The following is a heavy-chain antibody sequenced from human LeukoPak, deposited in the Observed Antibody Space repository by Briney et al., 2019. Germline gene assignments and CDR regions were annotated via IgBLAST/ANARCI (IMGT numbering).Heavy chain of an antibody. V-gene: IGHV3-33*06. CDR2: IWYDGHNK. J-gene: IGHJ5*01. CDR3: AKRLTGSDHYVLDS. D-gene: IGHD7-27*01. Sequence: GGSLRLSCVASGFTFSSYRLHWVRQAPGKGLEWVAIIWYDGHNKFYSDSVKGRFTISRDDPKNTLYLQMNSLRAEDTAVYYCAKRLTGSDHYVLDSWGQGTLVAVSS. CDR1: GFTFSSYR.